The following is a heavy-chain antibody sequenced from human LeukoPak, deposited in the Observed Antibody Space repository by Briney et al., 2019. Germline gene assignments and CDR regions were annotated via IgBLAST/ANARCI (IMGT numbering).Heavy chain of an antibody. CDR3: AREDSSSSSRGFDY. Sequence: GGSLRLSCAASGFTFSSYSMNWVRQAPGKGLEWVSSISSSSSYIYYADSVKGRFTISRDNAKNSLYLQMNSLRTEDTAVYYCAREDSSSSSRGFDYWGQGTLVTVSS. CDR2: ISSSSSYI. CDR1: GFTFSSYS. D-gene: IGHD6-6*01. J-gene: IGHJ4*02. V-gene: IGHV3-21*01.